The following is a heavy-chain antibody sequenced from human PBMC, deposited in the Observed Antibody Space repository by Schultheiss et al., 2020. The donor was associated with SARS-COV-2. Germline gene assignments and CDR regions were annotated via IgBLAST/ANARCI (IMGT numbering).Heavy chain of an antibody. CDR2: ISSSGSTI. CDR1: GFTFSDYY. Sequence: GGSLRLSCAASGFTFSDYYMSWIRQAPGKGLEWVSYISSSGSTIYYADSVKGRFTISRDNSKNTLYLQMNSLRAEDTAVYYCAKSGPFLEWLFRPGWFDPWGQGTLVTVSS. D-gene: IGHD3-3*02. CDR3: AKSGPFLEWLFRPGWFDP. J-gene: IGHJ5*02. V-gene: IGHV3-11*04.